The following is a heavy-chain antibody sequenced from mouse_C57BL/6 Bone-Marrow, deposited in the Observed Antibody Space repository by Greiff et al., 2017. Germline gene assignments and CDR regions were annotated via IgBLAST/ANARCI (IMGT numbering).Heavy chain of an antibody. J-gene: IGHJ1*03. CDR2: IDPENGDT. CDR3: ATHTFITTGVADGYFDV. V-gene: IGHV14-4*01. Sequence: VQLQQSGAELVRPGASVKLSCTASGFNITDDYMHWVKQRPEQGLEWIGWIDPENGDTDYASKFQGKATITADTSSSTAYLPLSSLTYEDTAVYYCATHTFITTGVADGYFDVWGTGTTVTVSS. CDR1: GFNITDDY. D-gene: IGHD1-1*01.